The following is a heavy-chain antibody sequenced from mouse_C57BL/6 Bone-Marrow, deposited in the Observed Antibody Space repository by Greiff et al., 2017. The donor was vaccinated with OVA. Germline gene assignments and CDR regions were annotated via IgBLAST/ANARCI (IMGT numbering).Heavy chain of an antibody. Sequence: EVKVVESGGDLVKPGGSLKLSCAASGFTFSSYGMSWVLQTPDKRLEWVATISSGGSYTYYPDSVKGRFTISRDNAKNTLYLQMSSLKSEDTAMYYCARHVGYFDYWGQGTTLTVSS. CDR1: GFTFSSYG. D-gene: IGHD3-1*01. J-gene: IGHJ2*01. CDR3: ARHVGYFDY. V-gene: IGHV5-6*01. CDR2: ISSGGSYT.